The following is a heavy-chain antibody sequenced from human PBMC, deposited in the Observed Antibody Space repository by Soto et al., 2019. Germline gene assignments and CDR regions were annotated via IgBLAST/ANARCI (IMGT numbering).Heavy chain of an antibody. CDR3: ARGVVGATATDY. CDR2: IYYSGST. CDR1: GGSINSNTYY. V-gene: IGHV4-39*01. Sequence: PSETLSLTCTVSGGSINSNTYYWGWIRQPPGKGLEWIGSIYYSGSTYYNPSLKSRVTISVDTSRNQFSLKLSSVTAADTSVYFCARGVVGATATDYSGPATFLTVST. J-gene: IGHJ4*02. D-gene: IGHD1-26*01.